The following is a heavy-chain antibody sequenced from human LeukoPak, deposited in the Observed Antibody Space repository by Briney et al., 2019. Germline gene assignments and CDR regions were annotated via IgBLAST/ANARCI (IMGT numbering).Heavy chain of an antibody. CDR3: ARGGILTGYSFDY. Sequence: SETLSLTCAVYGGSFSGYYWSWIRQPPGKGLEWIGEINHSGSTNYSPSLKSRVTISVDTSKNQFSLKLSSVTAADTAVYYCARGGILTGYSFDYWGQGILVTVSS. J-gene: IGHJ4*02. V-gene: IGHV4-34*01. CDR2: INHSGST. D-gene: IGHD3-9*01. CDR1: GGSFSGYY.